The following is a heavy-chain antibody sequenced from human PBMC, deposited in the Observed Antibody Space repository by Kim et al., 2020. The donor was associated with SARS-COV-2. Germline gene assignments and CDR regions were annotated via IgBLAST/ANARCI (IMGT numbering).Heavy chain of an antibody. CDR1: GGTFSSYA. CDR3: ARAPSLELKGYYFDY. Sequence: SVKVSCKASGGTFSSYAISWVRQAHGKGLEWMGGIIPIFGTANYAQKFQGRVTITADESTSTAYMELSSLRSEDTAVYYCARAPSLELKGYYFDYWGQGTLVTVSS. CDR2: IIPIFGTA. J-gene: IGHJ4*02. D-gene: IGHD1-7*01. V-gene: IGHV1-69*13.